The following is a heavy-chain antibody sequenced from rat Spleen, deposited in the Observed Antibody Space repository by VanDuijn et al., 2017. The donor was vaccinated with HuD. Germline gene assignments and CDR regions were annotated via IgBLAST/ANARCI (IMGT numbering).Heavy chain of an antibody. Sequence: EVQLVESGGDLVQPGGSLKLSCAASGFTFNNYDMAWVRQAPTKGLEWVASISPSGGGTWYRDSVKGRFTVSRDNADSILYLQMDSLRSEDTATYYCARQGNYYFDYWGQGVMVTVSS. CDR1: GFTFNNYD. V-gene: IGHV5-25*01. CDR2: ISPSGGGT. J-gene: IGHJ2*01. D-gene: IGHD1-10*01. CDR3: ARQGNYYFDY.